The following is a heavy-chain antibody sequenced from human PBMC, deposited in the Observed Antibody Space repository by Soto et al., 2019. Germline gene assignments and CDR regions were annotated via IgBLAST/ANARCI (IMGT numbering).Heavy chain of an antibody. V-gene: IGHV2-5*01. J-gene: IGHJ4*02. Sequence: ASGPTLVNPTQTLTLTCTFSGFSLSISGVGVGWIRQPPGKALEWLALIYWNDDKRYSPSLRNRLTITKDTSKNQVVLTMTNVDPMDTATYYCAHRSSWMGVTYYFDFWGQGTLVTVSS. CDR1: GFSLSISGVG. CDR2: IYWNDDK. D-gene: IGHD1-26*01. CDR3: AHRSSWMGVTYYFDF.